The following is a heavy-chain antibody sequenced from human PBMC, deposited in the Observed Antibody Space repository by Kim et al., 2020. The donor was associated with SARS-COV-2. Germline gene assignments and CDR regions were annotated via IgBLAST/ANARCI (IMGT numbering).Heavy chain of an antibody. CDR1: GFTFSNYD. V-gene: IGHV3-23*01. J-gene: IGHJ1*01. CDR3: TKHWIRTHEY. Sequence: GGSLRLSCVASGFTFSNYDMSWVRQAPGKGLECVSVVSLTNDETHYADSVKGRFTVSRDNSKHTLYLEMNNLRAEDTAIYYCTKHWIRTHEYWGQGTL. CDR2: VSLTNDET. D-gene: IGHD1-1*01.